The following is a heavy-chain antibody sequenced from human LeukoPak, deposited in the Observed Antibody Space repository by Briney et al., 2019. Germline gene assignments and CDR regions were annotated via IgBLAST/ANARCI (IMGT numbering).Heavy chain of an antibody. CDR1: GFTFDDYA. CDR3: ARDIVIVSVAMIFDL. Sequence: GGSLRLSCAASGFTFDDYAMHWVRQAPGKGLEWVSGISWNSGSIGYADSVKGRFTISRDNAKNSLYLQMNSLRAEDTAVYYCARDIVIVSVAMIFDLWGQGTPVTVSS. D-gene: IGHD2-2*01. V-gene: IGHV3-9*01. J-gene: IGHJ4*02. CDR2: ISWNSGSI.